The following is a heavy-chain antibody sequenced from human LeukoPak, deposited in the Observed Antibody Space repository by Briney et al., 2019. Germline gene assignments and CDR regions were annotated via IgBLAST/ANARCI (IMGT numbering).Heavy chain of an antibody. Sequence: PGGSLRLSCAASGFTFSSYEMNWVRQAPGKGLDWFSYISSSGSTIYYADSVKGRFTISRDNGKNSLYLQMNSLRAEDTAVYYCARVHYNTAMVDIDYWGQGTLVTVSS. J-gene: IGHJ4*02. V-gene: IGHV3-48*03. CDR3: ARVHYNTAMVDIDY. CDR1: GFTFSSYE. D-gene: IGHD5-18*01. CDR2: ISSSGSTI.